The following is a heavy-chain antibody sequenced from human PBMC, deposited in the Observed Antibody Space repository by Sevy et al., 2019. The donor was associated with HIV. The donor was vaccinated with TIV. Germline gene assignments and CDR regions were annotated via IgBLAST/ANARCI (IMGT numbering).Heavy chain of an antibody. Sequence: SETLSLTCTVSGGSISSYYWSWIRQPPGKGLEWIGYIYYSGSTNYNPSLKSRVTISVDTSKNQFSLKLSSVTAADTAVYYCARKAAPPYAYYMDVWGIGTTVTVSS. D-gene: IGHD6-6*01. CDR3: ARKAAPPYAYYMDV. J-gene: IGHJ6*03. V-gene: IGHV4-59*01. CDR1: GGSISSYY. CDR2: IYYSGST.